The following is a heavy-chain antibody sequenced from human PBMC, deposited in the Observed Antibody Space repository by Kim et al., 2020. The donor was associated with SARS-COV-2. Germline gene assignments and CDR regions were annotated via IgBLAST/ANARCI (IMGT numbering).Heavy chain of an antibody. V-gene: IGHV1-2*06. CDR3: ARAVHSKYSSSWYLGDWFDP. J-gene: IGHJ5*02. D-gene: IGHD6-13*01. Sequence: ASVKVSCKASGYTFTGYYMHWVRQAPGQGLEWMGRINPNSGGTNYAQKFQGRVTMTRDTSISTAYMELSRLRSDDTAVYYCARAVHSKYSSSWYLGDWFDPWGQGTLVTVSS. CDR1: GYTFTGYY. CDR2: INPNSGGT.